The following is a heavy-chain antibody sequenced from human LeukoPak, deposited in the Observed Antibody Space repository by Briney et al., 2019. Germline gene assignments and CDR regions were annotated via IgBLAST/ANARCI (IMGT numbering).Heavy chain of an antibody. V-gene: IGHV4-59*01. Sequence: GSLRLSCAASGFTFSTYWMYWIRQPPGKGLEWIGYVYYSGATKYNPSLKSRVTISVDTSKNQFSLKLSSVTAADTAVYYCARAPGALYDTTGFDYFDDWGQGTLVTVSS. D-gene: IGHD3-22*01. CDR2: VYYSGAT. CDR3: ARAPGALYDTTGFDYFDD. CDR1: GFTFSTYW. J-gene: IGHJ4*02.